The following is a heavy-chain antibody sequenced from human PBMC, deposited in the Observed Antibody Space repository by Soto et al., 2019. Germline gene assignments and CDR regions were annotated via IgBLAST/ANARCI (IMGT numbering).Heavy chain of an antibody. Sequence: GASVKVSCKASGYTFTNYGISWVRQAPGQGLEWMGWISDYNGNTYYGKKFQGRVTMTTDTSTRTAYMELKSLRSDDTAVYYCAREGYYSGLGSYPPPRYYGMDVWGQGTTVTVSS. CDR3: AREGYYSGLGSYPPPRYYGMDV. CDR2: ISDYNGNT. CDR1: GYTFTNYG. J-gene: IGHJ6*02. D-gene: IGHD3-10*01. V-gene: IGHV1-18*04.